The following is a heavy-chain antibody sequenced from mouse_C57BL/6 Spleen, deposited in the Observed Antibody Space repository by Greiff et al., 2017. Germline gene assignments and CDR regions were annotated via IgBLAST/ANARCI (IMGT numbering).Heavy chain of an antibody. D-gene: IGHD1-1*01. CDR3: ARGVGTVVAEAYFDY. CDR1: GYSITSGYD. CDR2: ISYSGST. Sequence: EVQLQQSGPGMVKPSQSLSLTCTVTGYSITSGYDWHWIRHFPGNKLEWMGYISYSGSTNYNPSLKSRISITHDTSKNHFFLKLNSLTTEDTATYYCARGVGTVVAEAYFDYWGQGTTLTVSS. V-gene: IGHV3-1*01. J-gene: IGHJ2*01.